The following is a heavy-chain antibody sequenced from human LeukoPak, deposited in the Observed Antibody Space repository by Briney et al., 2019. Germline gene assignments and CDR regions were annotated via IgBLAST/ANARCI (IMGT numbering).Heavy chain of an antibody. V-gene: IGHV4-4*07. J-gene: IGHJ4*02. CDR3: ARFSYGAYVYFDY. CDR1: GGSISSYY. Sequence: SETLSLTCSVSGGSISSYYWSWIRQPAGKGLEWIGRVHRSGDTNYNPSLKGRVTMSLDTSKNQFSLRLSSVTAADTAVYYCARFSYGAYVYFDYWGQGSLVTVSS. D-gene: IGHD4-17*01. CDR2: VHRSGDT.